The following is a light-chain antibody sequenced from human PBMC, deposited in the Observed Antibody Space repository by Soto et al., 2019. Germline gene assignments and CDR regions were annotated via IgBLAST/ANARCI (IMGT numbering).Light chain of an antibody. CDR3: CSYAGSYTLL. CDR2: DVS. V-gene: IGLV2-11*01. J-gene: IGLJ2*01. Sequence: QSALTQPRSVSGSPGQSVTISCTGTSSDVGGYNYVSWYQQHPGKAPKLMIYDVSKRPSGVPDRFSGSKSGSTASLTISGLQSEDEAEYYCCSYAGSYTLLFGGGTKLIVL. CDR1: SSDVGGYNY.